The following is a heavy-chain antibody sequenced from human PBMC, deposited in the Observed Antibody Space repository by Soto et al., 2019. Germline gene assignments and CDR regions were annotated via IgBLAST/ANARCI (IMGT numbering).Heavy chain of an antibody. J-gene: IGHJ4*02. CDR3: AKDSRSMVRGPYFY. D-gene: IGHD3-10*01. Sequence: EVQLLESGGGLVQPGGSLRLSCAASGFTFSSYAMSWVRQAPGKGLEWVSAISGSGGSTYYADSVKGRFTISRDNSKNALYLQMNSLRAEDTAVYYCAKDSRSMVRGPYFYGGQGTLVTVSS. CDR2: ISGSGGST. CDR1: GFTFSSYA. V-gene: IGHV3-23*01.